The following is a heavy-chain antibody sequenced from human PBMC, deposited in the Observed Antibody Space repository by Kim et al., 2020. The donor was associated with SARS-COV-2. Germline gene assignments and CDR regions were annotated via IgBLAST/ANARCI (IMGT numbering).Heavy chain of an antibody. CDR3: SCSFYFFCIGSTLHSYYYG. Sequence: ASVKVSCKASGYTFTSYGISWVRQAPGQGLELLGWICAYHCNTYYAQKLLRRVTITPATSTSPAYLVLMSLISDDPAVYYCSCSFYFFCIGSTLHSYYYG. CDR1: GYTFTSYG. J-gene: IGHJ6*01. D-gene: IGHD2-15*01. CDR2: ICAYHCNT. V-gene: IGHV1-18*01.